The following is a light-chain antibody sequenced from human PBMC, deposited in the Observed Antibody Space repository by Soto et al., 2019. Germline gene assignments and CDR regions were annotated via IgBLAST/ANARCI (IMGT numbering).Light chain of an antibody. V-gene: IGLV4-69*01. CDR2: LNSDGSH. Sequence: QPVLTQSPSASASLGASVKLTCTLSSGHSSYAIAWHQQQPEKGPRYLMKLNSDGSHSKGDGIPDRFSGSSSGAERYLTISSLQSEDEADYYCQTWGTGTQVFGTGTKAPS. CDR1: SGHSSYA. CDR3: QTWGTGTQV. J-gene: IGLJ1*01.